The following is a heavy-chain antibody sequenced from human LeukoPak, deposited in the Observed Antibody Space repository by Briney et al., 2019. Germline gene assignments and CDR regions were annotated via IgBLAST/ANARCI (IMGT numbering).Heavy chain of an antibody. J-gene: IGHJ4*02. CDR1: GFSFSDCA. CDR2: ISGSGGST. D-gene: IGHD6-19*01. CDR3: AKGGDAYSSGWYRTDY. Sequence: GGSLRLSCAASGFSFSDCAMTWVRQAPGKGLEWVSAISGSGGSTYYADSVKGRFTISRDNSKNTLYLQMNSLRAEDTAVYYCAKGGDAYSSGWYRTDYWGQGTLVTVSS. V-gene: IGHV3-23*01.